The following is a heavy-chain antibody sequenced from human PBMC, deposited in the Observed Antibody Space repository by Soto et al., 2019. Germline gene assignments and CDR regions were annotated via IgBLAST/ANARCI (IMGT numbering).Heavy chain of an antibody. Sequence: GGSLRLSCGASGFIFSYAWMSWVRQAPGKGLEWVGRIKSQSNGGKTDTAAPVKGRFSVSRDDSRNMMSLQMDSLKAEDTAVYYCVHRGAKGTFDFWGQGTLVTVSS. D-gene: IGHD3-10*01. CDR1: GFIFSYAW. V-gene: IGHV3-15*01. J-gene: IGHJ3*01. CDR3: VHRGAKGTFDF. CDR2: IKSQSNGGKT.